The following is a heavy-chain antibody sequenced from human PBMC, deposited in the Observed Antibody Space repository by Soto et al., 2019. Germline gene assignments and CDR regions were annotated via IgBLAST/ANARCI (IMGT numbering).Heavy chain of an antibody. CDR1: GGSFSGYY. Sequence: QVQLQQWGAGLLKPSETLSLTCAVYGGSFSGYYWSWIRQPPGKGLEWIGEINHSGSTNYNPSLKSRVTISVDTSKNQFSLKLSSVTAADTDVYYCARALGYCSSTSCYRRWFDPWGQGTLVTVSS. CDR3: ARALGYCSSTSCYRRWFDP. CDR2: INHSGST. V-gene: IGHV4-34*01. D-gene: IGHD2-2*01. J-gene: IGHJ5*02.